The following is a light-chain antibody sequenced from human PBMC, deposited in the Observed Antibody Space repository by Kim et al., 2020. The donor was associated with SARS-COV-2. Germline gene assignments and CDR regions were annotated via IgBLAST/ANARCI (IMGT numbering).Light chain of an antibody. CDR1: TSNIGSNH. V-gene: IGLV1-51*01. CDR3: GTWENTLNAEV. Sequence: QMDSISCSRGTSNIGSNHVAWYQQLPGTGPKLLIYDNSNRPSGIPNRFSGSKSGTSATLAIAGIQNGDEAVYYCGTWENTLNAEVFGTGTKVTVL. J-gene: IGLJ1*01. CDR2: DNS.